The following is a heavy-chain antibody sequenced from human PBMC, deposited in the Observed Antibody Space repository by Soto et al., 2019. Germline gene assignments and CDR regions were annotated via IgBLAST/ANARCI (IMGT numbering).Heavy chain of an antibody. CDR3: AKSYDFWSGYFHADYYYMAV. V-gene: IGHV1-8*01. Sequence: GASVKVSCKASGYTFTSYDINWVRQATGQGLEWMGWMNPNSGNTGYAQKFQGRVTMTRNTSISTAYMELSSLRSEDTAVYYCAKSYDFWSGYFHADYYYMAVWGKGTTVTVSS. CDR1: GYTFTSYD. D-gene: IGHD3-3*01. J-gene: IGHJ6*03. CDR2: MNPNSGNT.